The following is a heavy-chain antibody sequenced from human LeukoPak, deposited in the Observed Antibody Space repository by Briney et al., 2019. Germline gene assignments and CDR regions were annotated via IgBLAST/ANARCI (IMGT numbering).Heavy chain of an antibody. J-gene: IGHJ6*02. CDR1: GYTFTGYY. Sequence: GASVKVSCKASGYTFTGYYMHWVRQAPGQGLEWMGWINPNSGGTNYAQKFQGRVTMTRDTSISTAYMELSRLRSDDTAVYYCARVEGSGSYYLYYYYYGMDVWGQGTTVTVSS. D-gene: IGHD3-10*01. CDR3: ARVEGSGSYYLYYYYYGMDV. V-gene: IGHV1-2*02. CDR2: INPNSGGT.